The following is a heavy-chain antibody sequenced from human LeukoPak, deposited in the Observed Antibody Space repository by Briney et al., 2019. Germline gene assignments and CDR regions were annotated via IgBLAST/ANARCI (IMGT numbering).Heavy chain of an antibody. D-gene: IGHD3-10*01. CDR3: AKVSRITMIRGVFFDY. CDR2: ISGSGGST. V-gene: IGHV3-23*01. Sequence: PGGSLRLSCAASGFTFSNYAMNWVRQAPGKGLEWVSGISGSGGSTYYADSVKGRFTISRDNAKNSLYLQMNSLRVEDTAVYYCAKVSRITMIRGVFFDYWGQGTLFTVSS. J-gene: IGHJ4*02. CDR1: GFTFSNYA.